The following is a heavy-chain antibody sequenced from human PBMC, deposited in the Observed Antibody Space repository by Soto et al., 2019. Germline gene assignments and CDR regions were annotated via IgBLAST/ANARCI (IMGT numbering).Heavy chain of an antibody. J-gene: IGHJ4*02. D-gene: IGHD2-2*01. CDR1: GFTFSNYV. Sequence: EVQLLESGGGLVLPGGSLRLSCAASGFTFSNYVMSWVRQAPGKGLEWVSAIGNSGGNTYYADSVKGRLTISRDNSKNTLYLQMNSLRVEDTALYYCASRYCSSTSCGPGLFDSWGQGTLVTVSS. CDR2: IGNSGGNT. CDR3: ASRYCSSTSCGPGLFDS. V-gene: IGHV3-23*01.